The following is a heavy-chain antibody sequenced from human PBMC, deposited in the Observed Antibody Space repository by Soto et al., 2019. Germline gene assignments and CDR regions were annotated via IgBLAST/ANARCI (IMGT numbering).Heavy chain of an antibody. D-gene: IGHD5-12*01. J-gene: IGHJ6*02. CDR1: GFTFSSYG. CDR2: IRHDGSKK. CDR3: ARDVRRDSIVAAIRGRYYYYGMDV. V-gene: IGHV3-33*08. Sequence: PGGSLRLSCAASGFTFSSYGMNWVRQAPGKGLEWVADIRHDGSKKYYVDSVKGRFTISRDNAKNTLYLQMNSLRAEDTAVYYCARDVRRDSIVAAIRGRYYYYGMDVWGQGTTVTVSS.